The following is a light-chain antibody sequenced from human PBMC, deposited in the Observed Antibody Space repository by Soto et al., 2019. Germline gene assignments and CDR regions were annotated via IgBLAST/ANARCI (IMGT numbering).Light chain of an antibody. V-gene: IGLV2-23*02. J-gene: IGLJ3*02. CDR3: CSYAGNSGV. Sequence: QSALTQPASASGSPGQSIIISCTGTSSDVGSYNFVSWYQQHPGKAPKLMIYEVSKRPSGVSNRFSGSKSRNTASLTISGLQPEDEADYYCCSYAGNSGVFGGGTKLTVL. CDR1: SSDVGSYNF. CDR2: EVS.